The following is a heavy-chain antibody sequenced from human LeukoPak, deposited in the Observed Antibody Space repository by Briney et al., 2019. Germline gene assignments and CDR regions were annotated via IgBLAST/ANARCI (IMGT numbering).Heavy chain of an antibody. D-gene: IGHD3-22*01. Sequence: HPGVSLRLSCAASGFTFSSYWMSWVRQAPGKGLEWVANIKQDGSEKYYVDSVKGRFTISRDNAKNSLYLQMNSLRAEDTAVYYCARWFTYYYDSSGYFFDYWGQGTLVTVSS. CDR2: IKQDGSEK. CDR3: ARWFTYYYDSSGYFFDY. CDR1: GFTFSSYW. V-gene: IGHV3-7*01. J-gene: IGHJ4*02.